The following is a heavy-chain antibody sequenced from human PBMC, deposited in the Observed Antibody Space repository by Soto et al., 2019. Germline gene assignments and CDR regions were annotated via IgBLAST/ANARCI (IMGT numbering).Heavy chain of an antibody. D-gene: IGHD1-7*01. CDR3: ATMGTPATGLYYFDY. Sequence: VQLQESGPGLVKPSQTLSLTCTVSGGSISSGNYYWSWIRQPPGKGLEWIGFISYSGSTYYSASLKSRFTISVDTSKNQFSLNLSFVTAADTAVYYCATMGTPATGLYYFDYWGQGTLVTVSS. CDR2: ISYSGST. CDR1: GGSISSGNYY. J-gene: IGHJ4*02. V-gene: IGHV4-30-4*01.